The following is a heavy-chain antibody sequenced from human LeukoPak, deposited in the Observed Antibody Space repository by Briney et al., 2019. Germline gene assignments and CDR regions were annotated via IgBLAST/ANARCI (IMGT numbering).Heavy chain of an antibody. J-gene: IGHJ4*02. D-gene: IGHD3-22*01. CDR1: GFTVSSNS. CDR3: AGFRDYYDSRSPAY. Sequence: GGSLRLSCTVSGFTVSSNSMSWVRQAPGKGLEWVSFIYSDNTHYSDSVKGRFTISRDNSKNTLYLQMNSLRAEDTAVYYCAGFRDYYDSRSPAYWGQGTLVTVSS. CDR2: IYSDNT. V-gene: IGHV3-66*03.